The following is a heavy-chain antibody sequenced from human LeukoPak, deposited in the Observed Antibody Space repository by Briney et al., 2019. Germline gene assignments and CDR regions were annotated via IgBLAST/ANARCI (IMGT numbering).Heavy chain of an antibody. Sequence: GGSLRLSCAASGCTFSSYSMYWGRQAPGEGVEGVSYISSSSSTIYYADSVKGRFTFSRDNAKNSLYLQMNSLRAEDTAVYYCARDNYYDSSGYGYWGQGTLVTVSS. V-gene: IGHV3-48*04. CDR3: ARDNYYDSSGYGY. D-gene: IGHD3-22*01. CDR2: ISSSSSTI. CDR1: GCTFSSYS. J-gene: IGHJ4*02.